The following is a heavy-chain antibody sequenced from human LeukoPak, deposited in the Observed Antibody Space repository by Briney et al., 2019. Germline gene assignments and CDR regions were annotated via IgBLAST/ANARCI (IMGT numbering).Heavy chain of an antibody. CDR2: IGSSSSYT. J-gene: IGHJ4*02. Sequence: GGSLRLSCAASGFTFSSYSMNWVRQAPGKGLEWVSSIGSSSSYTYYADSVKGRFTISRDNAKNSLHLQMNSLRAEDTAMYYCARLVWDTTMADGDIDSWGQGTLLIVSS. CDR3: ARLVWDTTMADGDIDS. CDR1: GFTFSSYS. D-gene: IGHD5-18*01. V-gene: IGHV3-21*01.